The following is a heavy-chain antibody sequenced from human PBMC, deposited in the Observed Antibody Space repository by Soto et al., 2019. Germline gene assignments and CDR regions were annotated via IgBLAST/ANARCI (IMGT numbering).Heavy chain of an antibody. CDR1: GFTFSDYY. CDR3: ARGEERFLEWLKSVPIDY. D-gene: IGHD3-3*01. Sequence: QVQLVESGGGLVKPGGSLRLSCAASGFTFSDYYMSWIRQAPGKGLVWVSYISSSGSTIYYADSVKGRFTTSRDNAKNSRYLQMNSLRAEDTAVYYCARGEERFLEWLKSVPIDYWGQGTLVTVSS. CDR2: ISSSGSTI. V-gene: IGHV3-11*01. J-gene: IGHJ4*02.